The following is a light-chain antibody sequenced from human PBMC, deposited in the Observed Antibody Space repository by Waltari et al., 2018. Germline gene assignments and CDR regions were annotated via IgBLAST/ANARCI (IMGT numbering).Light chain of an antibody. V-gene: IGKV1-39*01. CDR1: QGISRY. Sequence: DIQMTQSPSPLSASVGDRVTITCRASQGISRYLNWYQQNAGKAPKLLIYAASNLQNGVPSRFRGRGSVTDFTLTINSLQLEDFATYYCQQSYTPPSLTFGQGTKVEIK. CDR3: QQSYTPPSLT. CDR2: AAS. J-gene: IGKJ1*01.